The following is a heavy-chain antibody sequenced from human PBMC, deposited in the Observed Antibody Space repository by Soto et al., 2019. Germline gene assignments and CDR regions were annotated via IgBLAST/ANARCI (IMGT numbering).Heavy chain of an antibody. CDR2: ISGTGGIT. V-gene: IGHV3-23*01. Sequence: EVQLLQSGGGLVQPGGSLRLSCAASGFAFGNYPMAWVRQTPGKGLEWISTISGTGGITDYEDSVKGRFTVSIDYSKDTVHLQMNSLRAEDTAVYYCAKDRTMARGVRAFDIWGQGTMANISS. J-gene: IGHJ3*02. CDR3: AKDRTMARGVRAFDI. CDR1: GFAFGNYP. D-gene: IGHD3-10*01.